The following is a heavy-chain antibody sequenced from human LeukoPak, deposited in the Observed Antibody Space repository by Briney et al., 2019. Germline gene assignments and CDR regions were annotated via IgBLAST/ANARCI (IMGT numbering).Heavy chain of an antibody. CDR2: MNSNTGNT. D-gene: IGHD6-19*01. V-gene: IGHV1-8*01. Sequence: GASAKVSCKASGYTFTSHDINWVRQATGQGLEWMGWMNSNTGNTGYAQKFQDRVTMTRDTSISTAYMELRSLTSEDTAVYYCARGSGSGGRDWFDPWGQGTLVTVSS. J-gene: IGHJ5*02. CDR1: GYTFTSHD. CDR3: ARGSGSGGRDWFDP.